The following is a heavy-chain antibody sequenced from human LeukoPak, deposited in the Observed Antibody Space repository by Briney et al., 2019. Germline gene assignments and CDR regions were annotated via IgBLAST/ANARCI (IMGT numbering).Heavy chain of an antibody. Sequence: ASVKVSCKASGYTFTSYGISWVRQAPGQGLEWMGWISAYNGNTNYAQKLQGRVTMTTDTSTSTVYMELSSLRSEDTAVYYCARAYYYDSSGYYWGLPPYYFDYWGQGTLVTVSS. CDR2: ISAYNGNT. J-gene: IGHJ4*02. CDR1: GYTFTSYG. D-gene: IGHD3-22*01. V-gene: IGHV1-18*01. CDR3: ARAYYYDSSGYYWGLPPYYFDY.